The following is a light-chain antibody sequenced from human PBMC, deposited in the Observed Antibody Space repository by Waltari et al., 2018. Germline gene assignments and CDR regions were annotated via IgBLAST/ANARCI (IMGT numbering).Light chain of an antibody. V-gene: IGKV3D-11*01. CDR3: QQYDRWPLT. CDR1: QVVSKF. J-gene: IGKJ4*01. Sequence: VVLTQSPATLSLSPGERATLSCRASQVVSKFLAWFQQKPGQSPRLLVYDVSTRATGIPSRFSGSGPGPEFILTINSLEPEDFAVYYCQQYDRWPLTFGGGTKLEIK. CDR2: DVS.